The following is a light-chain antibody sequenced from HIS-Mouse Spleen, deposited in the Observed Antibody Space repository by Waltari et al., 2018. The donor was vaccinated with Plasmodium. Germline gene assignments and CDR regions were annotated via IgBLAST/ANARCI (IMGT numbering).Light chain of an antibody. CDR1: QSVSSN. Sequence: EIVMTQSPATLSVSPGERATLSCRASQSVSSNLAWYQQKPGQAPRLLIYGASTRATGNPAKFSGSRSGTGFTLTINSLQSEDFAVYYCQKNKNWWYTFDPRTRVDIK. CDR3: QKNKNWWYT. CDR2: GAS. J-gene: IGKJ3*01. V-gene: IGKV3-15*01.